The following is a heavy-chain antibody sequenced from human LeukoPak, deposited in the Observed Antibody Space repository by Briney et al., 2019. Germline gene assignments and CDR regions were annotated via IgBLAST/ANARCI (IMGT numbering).Heavy chain of an antibody. CDR1: GGTFSSYA. D-gene: IGHD2-15*01. Sequence: SVKVSCKASGGTFSSYAISWVRQAPGQGLEWMGRIIPIFGTANYAQKFQGRVTITTDESTSTAYMELSSLRSEDTAVYYCALRPYCSGGSYRPGYWGQGTLVTVSS. CDR3: ALRPYCSGGSYRPGY. J-gene: IGHJ4*02. V-gene: IGHV1-69*05. CDR2: IIPIFGTA.